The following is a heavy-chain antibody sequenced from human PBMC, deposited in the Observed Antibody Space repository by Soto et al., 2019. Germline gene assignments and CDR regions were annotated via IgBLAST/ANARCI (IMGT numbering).Heavy chain of an antibody. CDR1: GYSFTSYW. Sequence: PGESLKISCKGCGYSFTSYWSGWVRQMPGKGLEWMGIIYPGDSATRYSPSFQCQVTISADKSISTAYRQWSSLKASDTAMYYCARHELQYCSGGSCYSAYSDMDVRGQGNTLTVSS. CDR2: IYPGDSAT. CDR3: ARHELQYCSGGSCYSAYSDMDV. D-gene: IGHD2-15*01. V-gene: IGHV5-51*01. J-gene: IGHJ6*03.